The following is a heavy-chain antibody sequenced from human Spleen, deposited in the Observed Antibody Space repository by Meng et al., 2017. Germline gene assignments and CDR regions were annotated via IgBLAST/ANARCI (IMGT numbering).Heavy chain of an antibody. Sequence: VPVVQFWAHVIQPGASRRASCKTSGYTFTPYGLHGVLQAPVQGLDWMGRIDPRSGDTQYAQKFQCRVTMTRDTSISTTYMELSRLRSDDTAVYYCVRDEDISAAGKLFGDYWGQGTLVTVSS. D-gene: IGHD6-13*01. CDR3: VRDEDISAAGKLFGDY. CDR2: IDPRSGDT. CDR1: GYTFTPYG. J-gene: IGHJ4*02. V-gene: IGHV1-2*06.